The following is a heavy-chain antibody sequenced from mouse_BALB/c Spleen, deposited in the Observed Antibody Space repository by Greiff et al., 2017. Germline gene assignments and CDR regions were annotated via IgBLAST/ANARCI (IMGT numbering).Heavy chain of an antibody. CDR1: GFTFSSFG. Sequence: EVKLMESGGGLVQPGGSRKLSCAASGFTFSSFGMHWVRQAPEKGLEWVAYISSGSSTIYYADTVKGRVTISRGNPKNTLFLQMTSLRSEDTAMYYCARSGMAMDYWGQGTSVTVSS. V-gene: IGHV5-17*02. CDR3: ARSGMAMDY. J-gene: IGHJ4*01. CDR2: ISSGSSTI. D-gene: IGHD3-1*01.